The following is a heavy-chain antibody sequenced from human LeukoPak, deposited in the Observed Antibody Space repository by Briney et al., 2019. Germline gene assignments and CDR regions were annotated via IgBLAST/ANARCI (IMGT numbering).Heavy chain of an antibody. CDR3: ARDNSLQDIAWWFDP. CDR1: GYTFTRHY. J-gene: IGHJ5*02. CDR2: INPTGTSS. D-gene: IGHD5-12*01. V-gene: IGHV1-46*01. Sequence: ASVKVSCKSSGYTFTRHYLHWVRQAPGQGLEWVGLINPTGTSSWSAQKFQGRVTLTRDMSTSTDYMELSSLRSEDTAVYYCARDNSLQDIAWWFDPWGQGTLVIVSS.